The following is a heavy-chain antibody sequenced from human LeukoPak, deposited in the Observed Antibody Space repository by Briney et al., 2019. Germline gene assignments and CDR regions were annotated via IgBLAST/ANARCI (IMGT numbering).Heavy chain of an antibody. CDR1: GYSFTRYF. V-gene: IGHV1-46*01. Sequence: ASVKVSCKASGYSFTRYFIHWVRQAPGQGLEWMGIIIPSDGSTSYAQKFQGRVTMTRDTSTSTVYMELSRLRCEVTAVYYCARGKVVTMVRGVIITYFDYWGQGTLVTVSS. D-gene: IGHD3-10*01. CDR2: IIPSDGST. CDR3: ARGKVVTMVRGVIITYFDY. J-gene: IGHJ4*02.